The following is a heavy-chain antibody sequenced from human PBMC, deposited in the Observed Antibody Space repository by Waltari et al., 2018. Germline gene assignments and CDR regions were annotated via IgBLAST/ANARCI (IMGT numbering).Heavy chain of an antibody. D-gene: IGHD6-13*01. CDR3: ARDFGSSWFDY. CDR2: IYYSGST. J-gene: IGHJ4*02. Sequence: QVQLQESGPGLVKPSETLSLTCTVSGGSISSHYWSWIRQPPGKGLEWIGYIYYSGSTNYNPSLKSRVTIAVDTSKNQFSLKLSSVTAADTAVYYCARDFGSSWFDYWGQGTLVTVSS. CDR1: GGSISSHY. V-gene: IGHV4-59*11.